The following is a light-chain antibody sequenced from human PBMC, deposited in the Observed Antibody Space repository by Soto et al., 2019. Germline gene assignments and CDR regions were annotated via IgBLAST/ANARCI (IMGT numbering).Light chain of an antibody. CDR3: SSYTSSSRV. V-gene: IGLV2-14*01. J-gene: IGLJ1*01. CDR2: EVS. CDR1: SSDVGAYNY. Sequence: QSALTQPASVSGSPGQSITISCTGTSSDVGAYNYVSWYQQHPGKAPKVMIYEVSNRPSGVSNRFSGSKSGNTASLTISGLQAEDEADYYCSSYTSSSRVFGTGTKSPS.